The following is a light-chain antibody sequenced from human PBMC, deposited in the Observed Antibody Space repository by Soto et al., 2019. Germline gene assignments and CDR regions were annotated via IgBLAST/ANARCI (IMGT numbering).Light chain of an antibody. Sequence: VLTQSPATLSVSGVAGDTQXVMARQSLRSSLAWYQQKPGQAPRLLIYGASTRATGIAARFNGSGSGTEFTLTISCRQSEDFAGYFCQQYNNRPQTVGQGTKVDI. CDR1: QSLRSS. CDR3: QQYNNRPQT. V-gene: IGKV3-15*01. J-gene: IGKJ1*01. CDR2: GAS.